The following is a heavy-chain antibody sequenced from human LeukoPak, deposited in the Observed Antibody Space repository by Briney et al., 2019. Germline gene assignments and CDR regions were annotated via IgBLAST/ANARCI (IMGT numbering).Heavy chain of an antibody. CDR2: ISYDGSNK. V-gene: IGHV3-30*18. CDR3: AKEGYDILTGYCDY. CDR1: EFTFSSYG. J-gene: IGHJ4*02. Sequence: PGRSLRLSCAASEFTFSSYGMHWVRQAPGKGLEWVAVISYDGSNKYYADSVKGRFTISRDNSKNTLYLQMNSLRTEDTAVYYCAKEGYDILTGYCDYWGQGTLVTVSS. D-gene: IGHD3-9*01.